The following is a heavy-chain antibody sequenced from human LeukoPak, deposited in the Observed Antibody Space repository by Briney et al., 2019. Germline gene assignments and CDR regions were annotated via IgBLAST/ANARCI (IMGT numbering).Heavy chain of an antibody. Sequence: SETLSLTCSVSAASISSSGYSWGWIRQPPGKGLEWIGTMHYSGYTYYSPSLKSRVTIYVGASKNQFSLKLSSMTAADTAVYYCARHGLIASGWSHRFDPWGQGTLVTVSS. CDR3: ARHGLIASGWSHRFDP. CDR2: MHYSGYT. CDR1: AASISSSGYS. J-gene: IGHJ5*02. D-gene: IGHD6-13*01. V-gene: IGHV4-39*01.